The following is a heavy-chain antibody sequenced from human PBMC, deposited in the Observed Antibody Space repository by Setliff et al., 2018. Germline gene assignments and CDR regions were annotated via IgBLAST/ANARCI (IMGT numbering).Heavy chain of an antibody. CDR2: MYYSGDT. V-gene: IGHV4-59*08. J-gene: IGHJ4*02. Sequence: SETLSLTCTVSGGSVRGYYWSWIRQPPGKGLEWIGYMYYSGDTNYNTSLRSRVTISVDTSKNQFSLELRSVTAADTAVYYCARLPPLHTPMALTFDYWGQGILVTVS. CDR1: GGSVRGYY. D-gene: IGHD5-18*01. CDR3: ARLPPLHTPMALTFDY.